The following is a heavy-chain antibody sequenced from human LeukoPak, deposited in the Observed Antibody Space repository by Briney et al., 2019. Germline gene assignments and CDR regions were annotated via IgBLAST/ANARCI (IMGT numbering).Heavy chain of an antibody. V-gene: IGHV4-34*01. CDR2: INHSGST. J-gene: IGHJ4*02. CDR1: GGSFSGYY. D-gene: IGHD3-3*01. Sequence: SSETLSLTCAVYGGSFSGYYWSWIRQPPGKGLEWIGEINHSGSTNYNPSLKSRVTLSIDKSKNQFSLNLNSVTAADTAVYYCARARRDSGYYKVDYWGQGTLVTVSS. CDR3: ARARRDSGYYKVDY.